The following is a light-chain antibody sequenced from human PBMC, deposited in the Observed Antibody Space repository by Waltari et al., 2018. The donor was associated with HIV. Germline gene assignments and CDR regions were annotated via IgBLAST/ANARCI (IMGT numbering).Light chain of an antibody. V-gene: IGLV1-44*01. CDR3: AAWDDSLNGV. J-gene: IGLJ3*02. CDR1: YSNIGNNP. Sequence: QSVLTQPPSASGTPGQRVIISCSGGYSNIGNNPVNGYKHLPGTAPKLLISDDNKRPSGVPDRFSGSKSGTSASLAIRGLQSEDEADYYCAAWDDSLNGVFGGVTKLTVL. CDR2: DDN.